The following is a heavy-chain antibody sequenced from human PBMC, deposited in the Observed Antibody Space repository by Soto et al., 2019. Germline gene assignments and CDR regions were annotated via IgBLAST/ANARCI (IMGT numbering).Heavy chain of an antibody. Sequence: SETLSLTCTVSGGSISSYYWSWIRQPPGKGLEWIGYIYYSGSTNYNPSLKSRVTISVDTSKNQFSLKLSSVTAADTAVYYCARLRGATIFGVVTDNWFDPWGQGTLVTVSS. CDR1: GGSISSYY. CDR3: ARLRGATIFGVVTDNWFDP. J-gene: IGHJ5*02. V-gene: IGHV4-59*08. D-gene: IGHD3-3*01. CDR2: IYYSGST.